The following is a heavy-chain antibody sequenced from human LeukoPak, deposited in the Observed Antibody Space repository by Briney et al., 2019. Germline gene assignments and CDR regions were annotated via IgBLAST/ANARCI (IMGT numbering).Heavy chain of an antibody. CDR1: RFTFSNYA. D-gene: IGHD3-16*01. J-gene: IGHJ4*02. V-gene: IGHV3-30-3*02. CDR3: AKRPGGTPGGYYFDY. Sequence: GGSLRVSCAATRFTFSNYAMHRVRQAPGKGLVWVAVISYDGSNKYYADSVKGRFTISRDNSKNTLYLQMNSLRAEDTAVYYCAKRPGGTPGGYYFDYWGQGTLVTVSS. CDR2: ISYDGSNK.